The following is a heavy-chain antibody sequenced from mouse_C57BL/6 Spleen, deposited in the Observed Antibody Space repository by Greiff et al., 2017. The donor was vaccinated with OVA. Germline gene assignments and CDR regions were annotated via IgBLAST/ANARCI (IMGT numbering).Heavy chain of an antibody. Sequence: QVQLQQPGAELVMPGASVKLSCKASGYTFTSYWMHWVKQRPGQGLEWIGEIDPSDSYTNYNQKFKGKSTLTVDKSSSTAYMQLSSLTSEDSAVYYCARGTPSDYGGQGTTLTVSS. CDR2: IDPSDSYT. D-gene: IGHD3-3*01. CDR3: ARGTPSDY. J-gene: IGHJ2*01. V-gene: IGHV1-69*01. CDR1: GYTFTSYW.